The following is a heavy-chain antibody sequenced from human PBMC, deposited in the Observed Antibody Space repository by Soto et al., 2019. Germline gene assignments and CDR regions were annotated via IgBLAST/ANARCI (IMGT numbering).Heavy chain of an antibody. D-gene: IGHD1-26*01. Sequence: GESLKLSCKGSGYSFSRYWIGWVRQMPGKGLEWMGIIYPGDSDIRYSPSFQGQVTISADTSISTAYLQWSSLKASDTAIYYCARRRGSGSDYYYNYGMGVWGQGTTVTVSS. V-gene: IGHV5-51*01. CDR2: IYPGDSDI. CDR3: ARRRGSGSDYYYNYGMGV. CDR1: GYSFSRYW. J-gene: IGHJ6*02.